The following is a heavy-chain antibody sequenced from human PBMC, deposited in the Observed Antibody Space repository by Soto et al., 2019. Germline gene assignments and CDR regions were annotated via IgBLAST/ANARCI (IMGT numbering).Heavy chain of an antibody. CDR3: SRDLGSNWLQGWFDP. V-gene: IGHV5-51*01. Sequence: GESLQISCKGFGYSFSGYWIGWVRQMPDKGLEWMGIIYPDDSRTIYSPSFQGQVTMSADKSISTAYLQWRSLEASDTAVYYCSRDLGSNWLQGWFDPWGHGTLVTVSS. CDR2: IYPDDSRT. D-gene: IGHD6-13*01. J-gene: IGHJ5*02. CDR1: GYSFSGYW.